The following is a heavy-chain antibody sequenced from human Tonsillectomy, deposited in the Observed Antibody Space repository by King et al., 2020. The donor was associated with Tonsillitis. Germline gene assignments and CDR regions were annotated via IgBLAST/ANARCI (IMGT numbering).Heavy chain of an antibody. Sequence: LQLQESGPGLVKPSETLSLTCTVSGGSISSSTYYWGWIRQPPGKGLEWIGSIYYSGFTYYNPSLRSRLTISVDTSKNQFPLRLSSVTAADTAVYYCARHYDSSGQFLKTFDYWGQGTLVTVSS. CDR3: ARHYDSSGQFLKTFDY. CDR2: IYYSGFT. CDR1: GGSISSSTYY. D-gene: IGHD3-22*01. J-gene: IGHJ4*02. V-gene: IGHV4-39*06.